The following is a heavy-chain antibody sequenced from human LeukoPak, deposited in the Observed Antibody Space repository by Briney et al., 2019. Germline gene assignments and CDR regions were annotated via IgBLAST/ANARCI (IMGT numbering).Heavy chain of an antibody. CDR2: ISAYNGNT. Sequence: ASVKVSCKTSGYTFTSYGISWVRQAPGQGLEWMGWISAYNGNTNYAQKLQGRVTMTTDTSTSTAYMELRSLRSDDTAVYYCARDPGGGSSGYWYAPGVRSDYWGQGTLVTVSS. CDR3: ARDPGGGSSGYWYAPGVRSDY. J-gene: IGHJ4*02. D-gene: IGHD3-22*01. CDR1: GYTFTSYG. V-gene: IGHV1-18*01.